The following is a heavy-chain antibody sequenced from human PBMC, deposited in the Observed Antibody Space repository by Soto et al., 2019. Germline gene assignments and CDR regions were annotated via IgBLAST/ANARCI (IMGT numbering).Heavy chain of an antibody. Sequence: ASVKVSCKASGYTITSYGISWVRQAPGQGLEWMGWISAYNGNTNYAQKLQGRVTMTTDTSTSTAYMELRSLRSDDTAVYYCARDPQDIVLMVYAIKGYYYYYGMDVWGQGTTVTVSS. CDR3: ARDPQDIVLMVYAIKGYYYYYGMDV. J-gene: IGHJ6*02. D-gene: IGHD2-8*01. V-gene: IGHV1-18*01. CDR1: GYTITSYG. CDR2: ISAYNGNT.